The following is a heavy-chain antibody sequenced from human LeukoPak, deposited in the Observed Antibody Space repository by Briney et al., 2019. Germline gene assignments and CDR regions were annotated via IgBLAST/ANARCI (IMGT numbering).Heavy chain of an antibody. CDR1: GYTLTELS. D-gene: IGHD3-10*01. CDR3: AIGLVGSGSYIPYGMDV. V-gene: IGHV1-24*01. Sequence: ASVKVSCKVSGYTLTELSMHWARQAPGKGLEWMGGFDPEDGETIYAQKFQGRVTMTEDTSTDTAYMELSSLRSEDTAVYYCAIGLVGSGSYIPYGMDVWGQGTTVTVS. CDR2: FDPEDGET. J-gene: IGHJ6*02.